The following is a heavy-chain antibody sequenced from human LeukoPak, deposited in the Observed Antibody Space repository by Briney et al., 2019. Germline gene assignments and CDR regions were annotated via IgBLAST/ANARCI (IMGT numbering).Heavy chain of an antibody. CDR2: IYYSGST. Sequence: SETLSLTCTVSGGSISSSSYYWGWIRQPPGKGLEWIGSIYYSGSTNYNPSLKSRVTISLDMSKNQFSLKLSSVTAADTAVYYCARVRRESQQWLVRGAFDIWGQGTMVTVSS. CDR3: ARVRRESQQWLVRGAFDI. J-gene: IGHJ3*02. D-gene: IGHD6-19*01. V-gene: IGHV4-39*07. CDR1: GGSISSSSYY.